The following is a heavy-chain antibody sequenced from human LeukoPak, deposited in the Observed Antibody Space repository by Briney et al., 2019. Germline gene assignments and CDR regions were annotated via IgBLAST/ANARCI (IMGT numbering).Heavy chain of an antibody. J-gene: IGHJ4*02. CDR1: GYTFTRFE. D-gene: IGHD6-13*01. CDR3: ARVDTSTWSRYDY. V-gene: IGHV7-4-1*02. CDR2: INTNTGNP. Sequence: ASVKVSCKASGYTFTRFEMNWVRQAPGQGLEWMGWINTNTGNPTYAQGFTGRFVFSLDTSVNTAYLQISSLKAEDTAVYYCARVDTSTWSRYDYWGQGTLVTVSS.